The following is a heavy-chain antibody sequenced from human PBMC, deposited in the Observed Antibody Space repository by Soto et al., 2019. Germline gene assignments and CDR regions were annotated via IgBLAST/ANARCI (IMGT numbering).Heavy chain of an antibody. D-gene: IGHD2-15*01. Sequence: EVQLVESGGGLVQPGRSLRLSCAASGFTFDDYAMHWVRQAPGKGLEWVSGISWNSGSIGYADSVKGRFTISRDNAKNSLYLQMKSLRAEDTALYYCAKAGLGYCSGGSCYLAFDYYYGMDVWGQGTTVTVSS. CDR1: GFTFDDYA. V-gene: IGHV3-9*01. CDR3: AKAGLGYCSGGSCYLAFDYYYGMDV. CDR2: ISWNSGSI. J-gene: IGHJ6*02.